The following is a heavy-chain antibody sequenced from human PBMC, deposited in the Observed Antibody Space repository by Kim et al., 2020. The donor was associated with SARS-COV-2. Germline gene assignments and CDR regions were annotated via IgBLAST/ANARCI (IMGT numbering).Heavy chain of an antibody. CDR1: GGTFRSYA. CDR3: AGVGDSSGNYYAYDLDV. J-gene: IGHJ6*02. V-gene: IGHV1-69*13. D-gene: IGHD3-22*01. Sequence: SVKVSCKASGGTFRSYAISWVRQAPGQGLEWMGGIIPIFGAADSAQKFQGRVTVTADESMSIAYMQLSSLRSEDTAVYYCAGVGDSSGNYYAYDLDVWGQGTTVTVSS. CDR2: IIPIFGAA.